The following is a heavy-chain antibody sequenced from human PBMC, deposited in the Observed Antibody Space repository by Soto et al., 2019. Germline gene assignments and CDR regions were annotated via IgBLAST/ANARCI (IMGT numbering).Heavy chain of an antibody. D-gene: IGHD3-22*01. CDR1: GYIFITNW. CDR2: IYPLNSDT. CDR3: ARRDNSGFPDY. Sequence: PVESLKIACKTSGYIFITNWIGCVLQTPGKGLEWMGIIYPLNSDTRYSPSFQGQVSLSADKSINTAYLQWGSLKASDTAMYYCARRDNSGFPDYWGQGTLVTVSS. V-gene: IGHV5-51*01. J-gene: IGHJ4*02.